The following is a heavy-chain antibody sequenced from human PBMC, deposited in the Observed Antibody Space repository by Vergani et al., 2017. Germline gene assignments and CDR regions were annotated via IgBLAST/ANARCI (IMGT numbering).Heavy chain of an antibody. CDR3: ARISGGSAPYLHY. CDR2: IKRDGTET. CDR1: GFTFGDYY. D-gene: IGHD2-15*01. V-gene: IGHV3-7*01. J-gene: IGHJ1*01. Sequence: EVHLEESGGGLVQPVGSLRLSCAASGFTFGDYYMAWIRLAPGKGLDWVASIKRDGTETFYVDSVKGRFTISRDNAKTTPYLQMNSLRDEDRGVYYCARISGGSAPYLHYWGQGTLVTVAS.